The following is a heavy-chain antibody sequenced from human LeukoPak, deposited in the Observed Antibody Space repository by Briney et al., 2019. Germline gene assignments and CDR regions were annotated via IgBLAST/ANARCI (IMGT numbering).Heavy chain of an antibody. Sequence: ASVKVSCKASGGTFSNYAISWVRQAPAQGLEWIGWINPNSGVTNSAQKFQGRVTMTRDMSFSTAYMELTRLRSDDTAVYYCARGQLIRGYYYMDVWGKGTTVTVSS. CDR1: GGTFSNYA. D-gene: IGHD1-1*01. V-gene: IGHV1-2*02. J-gene: IGHJ6*03. CDR3: ARGQLIRGYYYMDV. CDR2: INPNSGVT.